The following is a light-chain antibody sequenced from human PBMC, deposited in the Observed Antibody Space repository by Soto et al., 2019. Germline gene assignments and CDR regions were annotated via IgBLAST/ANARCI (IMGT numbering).Light chain of an antibody. Sequence: EIVMTQSPASLSVSPGERATLSFRASQSVSSNLSWHQQKPGQATRILMYDASTRGTGIPVRFSGSGFGTEFTLTISSLQSEDFAAYYCQQYKNWPLFGQGTRLEI. CDR2: DAS. CDR1: QSVSSN. J-gene: IGKJ5*01. CDR3: QQYKNWPL. V-gene: IGKV3-15*01.